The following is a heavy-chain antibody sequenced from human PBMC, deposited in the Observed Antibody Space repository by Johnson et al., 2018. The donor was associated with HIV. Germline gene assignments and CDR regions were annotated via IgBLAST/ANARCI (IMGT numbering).Heavy chain of an antibody. V-gene: IGHV3-30-3*01. J-gene: IGHJ3*02. CDR1: GFTFSSYA. CDR2: ISYDGSNK. D-gene: IGHD1-26*01. Sequence: QVQLVESGGGLIQPGGSLRLSCAASGFTFSSYAMHWVRQAPCKGLEWVAVISYDGSNKYYADSVKGRFTISRDNSKNTLYLQMNSLRAEDTAVYYCARDGIGRGIVGANDAFDIWGQGTMVPVSS. CDR3: ARDGIGRGIVGANDAFDI.